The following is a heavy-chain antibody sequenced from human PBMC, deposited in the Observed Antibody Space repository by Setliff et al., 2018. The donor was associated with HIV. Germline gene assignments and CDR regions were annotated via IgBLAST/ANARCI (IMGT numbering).Heavy chain of an antibody. V-gene: IGHV3-21*01. CDR1: GFTFDDYA. J-gene: IGHJ4*02. CDR3: ARTYYYDSPGYSPFDY. CDR2: ISSSSSYR. D-gene: IGHD3-22*01. Sequence: PGGSLRLSCAASGFTFDDYAMHWVRQAPGKGLEWVSGISSSSSYRYNADSVKGRFTISRDNAKNSLYLQMNSLRAEDTAVYYCARTYYYDSPGYSPFDYWGQGTLVTVSS.